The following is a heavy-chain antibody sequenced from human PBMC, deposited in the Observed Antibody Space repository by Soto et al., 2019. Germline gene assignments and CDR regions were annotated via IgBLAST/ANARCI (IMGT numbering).Heavy chain of an antibody. CDR1: GFTFSYYF. J-gene: IGHJ4*02. D-gene: IGHD3-16*01. Sequence: QPGGSLRLSCTASGFTFSYYFMTWVRQAPGKGLEWVANIKQDGSEMYLVDSVKGRFTISRDNAKNSLYLQMNSLRAEDTAVYYCAREDKGGPDHWGQGTLVTVSS. CDR2: IKQDGSEM. V-gene: IGHV3-7*01. CDR3: AREDKGGPDH.